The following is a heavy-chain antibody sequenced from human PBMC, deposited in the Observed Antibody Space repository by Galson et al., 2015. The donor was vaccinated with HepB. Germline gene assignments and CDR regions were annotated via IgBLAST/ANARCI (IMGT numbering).Heavy chain of an antibody. CDR1: GFTFSDYY. V-gene: IGHV3-11*01. Sequence: SLRLSCAASGFTFSDYYMSWIRQAPGKGLEWVSYISSSGSTIYYADSVKGRFTISRDNAKNSLYLQMNSLRAEDTAVYYCARDSGAGALNAYYYGMDVWGQGTTVTVSS. CDR2: ISSSGSTI. D-gene: IGHD1-26*01. CDR3: ARDSGAGALNAYYYGMDV. J-gene: IGHJ6*02.